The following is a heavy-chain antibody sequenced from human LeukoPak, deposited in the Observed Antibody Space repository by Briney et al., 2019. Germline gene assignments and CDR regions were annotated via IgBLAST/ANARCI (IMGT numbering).Heavy chain of an antibody. CDR2: IYYSGST. Sequence: SETLSLTCTVSGGSISSGGYYWSWIRQHPGKGLEWIGYIYYSGSTYYNPSLKSRVTISVDTSKNQFSLKLSSVTAADTAVYYCAREQRNIVVVPAAIFGHNRFDPWGQGTLVTVSS. V-gene: IGHV4-31*03. CDR3: AREQRNIVVVPAAIFGHNRFDP. J-gene: IGHJ5*02. D-gene: IGHD2-2*01. CDR1: GGSISSGGYY.